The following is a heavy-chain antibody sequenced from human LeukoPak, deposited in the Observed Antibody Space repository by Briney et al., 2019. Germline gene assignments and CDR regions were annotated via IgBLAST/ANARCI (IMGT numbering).Heavy chain of an antibody. CDR2: IRSKAYGGTT. D-gene: IGHD6-6*01. CDR3: TRDEGYSSSSENFDY. J-gene: IGHJ4*02. V-gene: IGHV3-49*03. Sequence: GGSLRLSCTASGFTFGDYAMSWFRQAPGKGLEWVGFIRSKAYGGTTEYAASVKGRFTIARDDSKSIAYLQMNSLKTEDTAVYYCTRDEGYSSSSENFDYWGQGTLVTVSS. CDR1: GFTFGDYA.